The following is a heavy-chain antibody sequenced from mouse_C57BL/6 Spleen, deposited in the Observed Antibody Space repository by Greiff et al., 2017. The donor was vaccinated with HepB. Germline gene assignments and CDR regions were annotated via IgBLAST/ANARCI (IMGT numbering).Heavy chain of an antibody. CDR2: IDPSDSYT. V-gene: IGHV1-50*01. CDR1: GYTFTSYW. Sequence: QVQLKQPGAELVKPGASVKLSCKASGYTFTSYWMQWVKQRPGQGLEWIGEIDPSDSYTNYNQKFKGKATLTVDTSSSTAYMQLGSLTSEDSAVYYCARRDYGSSFDYWGQGTTLTVSS. J-gene: IGHJ2*01. CDR3: ARRDYGSSFDY. D-gene: IGHD1-1*01.